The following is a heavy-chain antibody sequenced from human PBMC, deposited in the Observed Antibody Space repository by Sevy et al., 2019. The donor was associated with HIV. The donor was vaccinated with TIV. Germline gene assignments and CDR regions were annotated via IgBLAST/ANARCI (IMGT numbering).Heavy chain of an antibody. CDR2: ITSDGSVT. J-gene: IGHJ6*02. V-gene: IGHV3-74*01. CDR1: GFTFTKYW. CDR3: GRVIREEYGANRDGYVYYAVDV. Sequence: GGSLRLSCEASGFTFTKYWINWVRQVPGKGLVWISRITSDGSVTNYADSVRGHFTVSRDNAKSTVYLQMNSLRAEDTGVDYSGRVIREEYGANRDGYVYYAVDVWGQGTTVTVSS. D-gene: IGHD5-12*01.